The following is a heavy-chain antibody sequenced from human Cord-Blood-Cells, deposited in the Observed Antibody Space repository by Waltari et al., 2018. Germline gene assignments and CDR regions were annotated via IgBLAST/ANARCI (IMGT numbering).Heavy chain of an antibody. CDR2: INPNSGGT. CDR3: ASQEGSKYYFDY. V-gene: IGHV1-2*02. D-gene: IGHD6-6*01. J-gene: IGHJ4*02. Sequence: MHWVRQAPGQGLEWMGWINPNSGGTNYAQKFQGRVTMTRDTSISTAYMELSRLRSDDTAVYYCASQEGSKYYFDYWGQGTLVTVSS.